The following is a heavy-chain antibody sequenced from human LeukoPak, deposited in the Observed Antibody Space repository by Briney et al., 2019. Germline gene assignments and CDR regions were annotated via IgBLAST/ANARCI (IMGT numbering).Heavy chain of an antibody. D-gene: IGHD3-22*01. V-gene: IGHV1-46*01. CDR1: GYTFTSYY. CDR3: ARDLGDSSGYYTFGY. CDR2: INPSGGST. Sequence: ASVKVSCKASGYTFTSYYMHWVRQAPGQGLEWMGIINPSGGSTSYAHKFQGRVTMTRDTSTSTVYMELSSLRSEDTAVYYCARDLGDSSGYYTFGYWGQGTLVTVSS. J-gene: IGHJ4*02.